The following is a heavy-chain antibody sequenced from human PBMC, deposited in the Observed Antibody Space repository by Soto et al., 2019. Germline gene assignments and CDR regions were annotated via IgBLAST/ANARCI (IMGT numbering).Heavy chain of an antibody. J-gene: IGHJ6*02. D-gene: IGHD6-13*01. CDR2: ISYDGSNK. CDR3: ARDRIATAGTYYYYGMDV. Sequence: PGGSLRLSCAASGFTFSSYAMHWVRQAPGKGLEWVAVISYDGSNKCYADSVKGRFTISRDNSKNTLYLLMNSLRAEDTAVYYCARDRIATAGTYYYYGMDVWGQGTTVTVSS. CDR1: GFTFSSYA. V-gene: IGHV3-30-3*01.